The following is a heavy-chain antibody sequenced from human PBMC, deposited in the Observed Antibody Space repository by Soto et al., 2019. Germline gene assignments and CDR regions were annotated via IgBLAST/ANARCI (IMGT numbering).Heavy chain of an antibody. CDR2: MNPNSGNT. V-gene: IGHV1-8*01. D-gene: IGHD3-10*01. Sequence: QVQLVQSGAEVKKPGASVKVSCRASGYTFTSYDIYWVRQATGQGLEWMGWMNPNSGNTGYPQKFQGRVTMTRNTSISTAYMELSSLRSDDTAVYYCARRDFGSGSALAYWGQGSLVTVSS. CDR1: GYTFTSYD. J-gene: IGHJ4*02. CDR3: ARRDFGSGSALAY.